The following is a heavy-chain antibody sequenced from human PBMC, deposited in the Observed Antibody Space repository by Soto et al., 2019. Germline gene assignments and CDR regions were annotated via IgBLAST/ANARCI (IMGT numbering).Heavy chain of an antibody. Sequence: QVQLVECGGGVVQPGMSLRRSCAASGFTFSSYAMHWVRQAPGKGLEWVAVMSYDGSNKYYADSVKGRFTISRDNSKNTLYLQMNSLRAEDTAVYYCARDKSPYSSGWHNRHFDYWGQGTLVTVSS. CDR1: GFTFSSYA. D-gene: IGHD6-19*01. J-gene: IGHJ4*02. CDR3: ARDKSPYSSGWHNRHFDY. CDR2: MSYDGSNK. V-gene: IGHV3-30-3*01.